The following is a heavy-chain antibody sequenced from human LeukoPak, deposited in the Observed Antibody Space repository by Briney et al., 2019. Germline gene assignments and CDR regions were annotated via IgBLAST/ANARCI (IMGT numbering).Heavy chain of an antibody. V-gene: IGHV3-7*01. CDR2: IKQDGSEK. CDR1: GFTFISYW. J-gene: IGHJ5*02. CDR3: AREGSWYDPNWFDP. Sequence: GGSLRLSCAASGFTFISYWMSWVRQAPGKGLEWVANIKQDGSEKYYVDSVKGRFTISRDNAKNSLYLQMNSLRAEDTAVYYCAREGSWYDPNWFDPWGQGTLVTVSS. D-gene: IGHD6-13*01.